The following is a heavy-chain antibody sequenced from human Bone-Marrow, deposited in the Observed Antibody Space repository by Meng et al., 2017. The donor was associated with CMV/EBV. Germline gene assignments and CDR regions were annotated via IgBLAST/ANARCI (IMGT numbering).Heavy chain of an antibody. Sequence: ASVKVSCKASGYTFTGYYMHWVRQAPGQGLEWTGWINPNSGGTNYAQKFQGRVTMTRDTSISTAYMELSRLRSDDTAVYYCASGQIKSGSPTYYYYGMDVWGQGTTVTVSS. CDR2: INPNSGGT. CDR3: ASGQIKSGSPTYYYYGMDV. J-gene: IGHJ6*02. V-gene: IGHV1-2*02. CDR1: GYTFTGYY. D-gene: IGHD3-22*01.